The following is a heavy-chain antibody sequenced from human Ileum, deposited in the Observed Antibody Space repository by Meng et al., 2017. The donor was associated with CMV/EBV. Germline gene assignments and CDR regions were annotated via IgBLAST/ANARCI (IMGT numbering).Heavy chain of an antibody. Sequence: GESLKISCTASGFSFNNNWMHWVRQAPGGGLVWLSRIDRDGSDIIYGDSVKGRFTVSRDNDRNIMHLQMNNLRDEDTAVYYCARDTPHNAFDPWGQGALVTVSS. CDR1: GFSFNNNW. CDR2: IDRDGSDI. V-gene: IGHV3-74*01. D-gene: IGHD2-15*01. CDR3: ARDTPHNAFDP. J-gene: IGHJ5*02.